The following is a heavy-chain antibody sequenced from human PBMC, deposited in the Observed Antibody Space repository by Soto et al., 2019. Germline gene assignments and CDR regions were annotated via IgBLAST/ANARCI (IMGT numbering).Heavy chain of an antibody. J-gene: IGHJ6*02. CDR2: ISYDGSNK. CDR1: GFTFSSYA. V-gene: IGHV3-30-3*01. Sequence: LRLSCAASGFTFSSYAMHWVRQAPGKGLEWVAVISYDGSNKYYADSVKGRFTISRDNSKNTLYLQMNSLRAEDTAVYYCARVNPFRYYGMDVWGQGTTVTVS. CDR3: ARVNPFRYYGMDV.